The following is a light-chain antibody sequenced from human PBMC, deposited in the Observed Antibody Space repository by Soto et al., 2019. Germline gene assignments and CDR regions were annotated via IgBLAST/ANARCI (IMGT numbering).Light chain of an antibody. J-gene: IGKJ4*01. V-gene: IGKV3-15*01. CDR1: QSVSSN. CDR2: GPS. Sequence: EIVMTQSPATLSVSPGERATLSCRASQSVSSNLAWYQQKPGQAPRLLIYGPSTRATGIPARFSGNGSGTEFILTISSLQSEDFAVYYCQQYNNWPPLTFGGGTKVEIK. CDR3: QQYNNWPPLT.